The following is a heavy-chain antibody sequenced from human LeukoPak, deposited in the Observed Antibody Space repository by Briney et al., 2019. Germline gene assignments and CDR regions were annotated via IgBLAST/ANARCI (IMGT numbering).Heavy chain of an antibody. Sequence: GGSLRLSCAVSGFTFSSYWMSWVRQAPGRGLEWVANINQDGSEKYYVDSVKGRFTISRDNAKNSLYLQMNSLRAEDTAVYYCARVQWLAAYYFDYWGQGTLVTVSS. CDR3: ARVQWLAAYYFDY. V-gene: IGHV3-7*03. CDR1: GFTFSSYW. J-gene: IGHJ4*02. D-gene: IGHD6-19*01. CDR2: INQDGSEK.